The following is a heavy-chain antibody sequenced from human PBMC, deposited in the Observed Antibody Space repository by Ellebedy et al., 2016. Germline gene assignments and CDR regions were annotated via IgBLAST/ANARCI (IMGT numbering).Heavy chain of an antibody. V-gene: IGHV3-30*18. J-gene: IGHJ4*02. CDR3: SNGGDEPDF. Sequence: GESLKISXVGSGFTFNDYAMHWVRQAPGKGLEWVAVISDDGSKKFYVESLKGRFTISRDDSKRTVYLQMNSLRREDTAVYYCSNGGDEPDFWGQGTLV. CDR2: ISDDGSKK. CDR1: GFTFNDYA.